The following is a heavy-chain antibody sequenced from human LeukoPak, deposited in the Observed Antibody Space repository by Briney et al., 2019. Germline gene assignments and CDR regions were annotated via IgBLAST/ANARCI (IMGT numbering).Heavy chain of an antibody. CDR3: ARDYCSSTSCHAAKNWFDP. J-gene: IGHJ5*02. V-gene: IGHV4-59*01. D-gene: IGHD2-2*01. CDR1: GGSISSYY. Sequence: PSETLSLTCTVSGGSISSYYWSWIRQPPGKGLEWIGSIYISGSTNYNPSLKSRVTISVDTSKKQFSLKLISLTAADTAKYYCARDYCSSTSCHAAKNWFDPWGQGTLVTVSS. CDR2: IYISGST.